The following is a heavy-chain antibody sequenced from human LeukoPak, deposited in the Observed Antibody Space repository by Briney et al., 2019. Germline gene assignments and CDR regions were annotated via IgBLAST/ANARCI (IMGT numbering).Heavy chain of an antibody. CDR3: ARDGSYYYYMDV. CDR2: IYHSGST. V-gene: IGHV4-31*03. D-gene: IGHD2-2*03. Sequence: PSQTLSLTCTVSGGSIISDSYYWSWIRQHPGKGLEWIGYIYHSGSTYYNPSLKSRLTLSIDTSKNQFSLKLSSVTAADTAVYYCARDGSYYYYMDVWGKGTTVTVSS. J-gene: IGHJ6*03. CDR1: GGSIISDSYY.